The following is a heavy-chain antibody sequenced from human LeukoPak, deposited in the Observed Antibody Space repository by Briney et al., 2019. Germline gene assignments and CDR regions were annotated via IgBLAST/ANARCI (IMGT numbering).Heavy chain of an antibody. J-gene: IGHJ6*04. D-gene: IGHD6-13*01. CDR2: IWYDGSNK. Sequence: RRSLRLSCAASGFTFSSYGMHWVRQAPGKGLEWVAVIWYDGSNKYYADSVKGRFTISRDNSKNTLYLQMNSLRAEDTAVYYCAMCIAAAGTRRDYYYYGMDVWGKGTTVTVSS. CDR3: AMCIAAAGTRRDYYYYGMDV. V-gene: IGHV3-33*01. CDR1: GFTFSSYG.